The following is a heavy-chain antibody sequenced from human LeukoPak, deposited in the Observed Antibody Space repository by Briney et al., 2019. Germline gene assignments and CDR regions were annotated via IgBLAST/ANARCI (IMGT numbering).Heavy chain of an antibody. CDR3: AKDIGIAVAGTRDY. Sequence: GGPLRLSCAASGFTVSSNYMSWVRQAPGKGLEWVSVIYSGGSTYYADSVKGRFTISRDNSKNTLYLQMNSLRAEDTALYYCAKDIGIAVAGTRDYWGQGTLVTVSS. J-gene: IGHJ4*02. D-gene: IGHD6-19*01. CDR1: GFTVSSNY. V-gene: IGHV3-53*05. CDR2: IYSGGST.